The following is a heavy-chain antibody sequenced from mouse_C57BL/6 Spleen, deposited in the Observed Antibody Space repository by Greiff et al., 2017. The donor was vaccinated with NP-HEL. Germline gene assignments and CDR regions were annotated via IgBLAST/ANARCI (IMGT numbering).Heavy chain of an antibody. V-gene: IGHV5-4*01. D-gene: IGHD1-1*01. Sequence: EVQLVESGGGLVKPGGSLKLSCAASGFTFSSYAMSWVRQTPEKRLEWVATISDGGSYTYYPDNVKGRFTISRDNAKNNLYLQMSHLKSEDTAMYYCARVGTTVVNAMDYWGQGTSVTVSS. CDR3: ARVGTTVVNAMDY. CDR2: ISDGGSYT. CDR1: GFTFSSYA. J-gene: IGHJ4*01.